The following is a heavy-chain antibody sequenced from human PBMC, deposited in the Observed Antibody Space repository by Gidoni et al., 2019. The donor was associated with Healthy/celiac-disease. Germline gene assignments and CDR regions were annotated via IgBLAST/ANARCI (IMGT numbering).Heavy chain of an antibody. Sequence: QVQLVESGGGVVQPGRSLRLSCAASGFTFSSYGMHWVRQAPGKGLEWVAVIWYDGSNKYYADSVKGRFTISRDNSKNTLYLQMNSLRAEDTAVYYCAREGVVVAAKGYYFDYWGQGTLVTVSS. CDR3: AREGVVVAAKGYYFDY. CDR2: IWYDGSNK. CDR1: GFTFSSYG. J-gene: IGHJ4*02. V-gene: IGHV3-33*01. D-gene: IGHD2-15*01.